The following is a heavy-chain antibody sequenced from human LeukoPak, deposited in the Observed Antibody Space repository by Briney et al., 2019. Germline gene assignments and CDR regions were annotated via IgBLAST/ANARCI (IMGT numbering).Heavy chain of an antibody. CDR2: INPNSGGT. CDR3: ARLTVRGVKPSLVYYYYGMDV. J-gene: IGHJ6*02. D-gene: IGHD3-10*01. Sequence: ASVKVSCKASGYTFTGYYMHWVRQAPGQGLEWMGRINPNSGGTNYAQEFQGRVTMTRDTSISTAYMGLSRLRSDDTAVYYCARLTVRGVKPSLVYYYYGMDVWGQGTTVTVSS. V-gene: IGHV1-2*06. CDR1: GYTFTGYY.